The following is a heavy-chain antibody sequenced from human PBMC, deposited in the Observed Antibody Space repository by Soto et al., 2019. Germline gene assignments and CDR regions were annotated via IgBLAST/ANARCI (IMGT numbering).Heavy chain of an antibody. V-gene: IGHV4-34*01. CDR3: ARGGGWYSSSWYHSQYYFDY. J-gene: IGHJ4*02. D-gene: IGHD6-13*01. CDR1: GGSFSGYY. Sequence: SETLSLTCAVYGGSFSGYYWSWIRQPPGKGLEWIGEINHSGSTNYNPSLKSRVTISVDTSKNQFSLKLSSATAADTAVYYRARGGGWYSSSWYHSQYYFDYWGQGTLVTVSS. CDR2: INHSGST.